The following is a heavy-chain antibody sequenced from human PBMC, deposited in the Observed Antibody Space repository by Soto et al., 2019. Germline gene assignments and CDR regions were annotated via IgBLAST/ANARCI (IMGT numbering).Heavy chain of an antibody. CDR3: ARDTKISGSHFDY. J-gene: IGHJ4*02. CDR1: GFTFSNYG. D-gene: IGHD3-22*01. CDR2: IWSDGSNK. Sequence: QVHLVESGGGVVQPGRSLRLSCVASGFTFSNYGMHWVRQAPGKGLEWVAIIWSDGSNKYYADSVKGRFTISRDNSKNTLSLQMYSMRAEDTAVYYCARDTKISGSHFDYWGQGTLVTVSS. V-gene: IGHV3-33*01.